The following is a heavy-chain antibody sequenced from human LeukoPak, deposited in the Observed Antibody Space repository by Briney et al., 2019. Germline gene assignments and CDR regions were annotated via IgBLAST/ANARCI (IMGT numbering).Heavy chain of an antibody. J-gene: IGHJ3*02. CDR1: GFTVSSNS. CDR3: ARELRDAFDM. V-gene: IGHV3-53*01. D-gene: IGHD2-21*01. CDR2: IYSDST. Sequence: GGSLRLSCRVSGFTVSSNSMSWVRQAPGKGLEWVSFIYSDSTHYSDSVKGRFTISRDNSKNTLYLQMNSLRAEDTAVYYCARELRDAFDMWGQGTRVTVS.